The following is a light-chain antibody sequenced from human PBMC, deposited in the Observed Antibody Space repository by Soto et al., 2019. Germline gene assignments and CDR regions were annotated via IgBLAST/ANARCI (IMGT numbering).Light chain of an antibody. Sequence: QPVLTQPASVSGSPGQSITISCTGTSSDIDAYNYVSWYQQHPGKAPKLMIYDVSNRPSGISNRFSGSKSGNTASLTISGLQAEDEADYYCASYTTSSPCVFGTGNKVTV. CDR3: ASYTTSSPCV. V-gene: IGLV2-14*01. J-gene: IGLJ1*01. CDR2: DVS. CDR1: SSDIDAYNY.